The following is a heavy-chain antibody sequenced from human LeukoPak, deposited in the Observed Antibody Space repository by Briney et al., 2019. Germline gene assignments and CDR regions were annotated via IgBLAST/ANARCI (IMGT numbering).Heavy chain of an antibody. V-gene: IGHV4-4*09. CDR1: GGSISSYY. Sequence: SETLSLTCTVSGGSISSYYWSWIRQPPGKGLEWIGYIYTSGSTNYNPSLKSRVTISVDTSKNQFSLKLSSVTAADTAVYYCARHGEYNRRHSYYFDYWGQGTLVTVSS. J-gene: IGHJ4*02. D-gene: IGHD6-6*01. CDR3: ARHGEYNRRHSYYFDY. CDR2: IYTSGST.